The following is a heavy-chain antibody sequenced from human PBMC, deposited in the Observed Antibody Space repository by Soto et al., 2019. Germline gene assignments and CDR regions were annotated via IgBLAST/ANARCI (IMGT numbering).Heavy chain of an antibody. V-gene: IGHV3-23*01. CDR1: GFTFSSYA. J-gene: IGHJ4*01. Sequence: GGSLRLSCAASGFTFSSYAMSWVRQAPGKGLEWVSGLSGSGGTTYYADSVKGRFTISRDNSKNTLYLQMNSLRAEDTVVYYWAEELAAGGKISRYFEYWGQGTLVT. CDR2: LSGSGGTT. CDR3: AEELAAGGKISRYFEY. D-gene: IGHD6-13*01.